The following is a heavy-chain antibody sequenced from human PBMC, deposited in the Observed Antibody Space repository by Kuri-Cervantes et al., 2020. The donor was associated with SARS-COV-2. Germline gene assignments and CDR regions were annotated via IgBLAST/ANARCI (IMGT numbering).Heavy chain of an antibody. D-gene: IGHD1-26*01. J-gene: IGHJ6*02. Sequence: GSLRLSCTVSGGSISSYYWSWIRQSPGKGLEWIGYMYYSERTNYNPSFKSRVTISVDTSKNQFSLKLSSVTAADTAVYYCARMWDYYYGMDVWGQGTTVTVSS. CDR3: ARMWDYYYGMDV. CDR2: MYYSERT. V-gene: IGHV4-59*01. CDR1: GGSISSYY.